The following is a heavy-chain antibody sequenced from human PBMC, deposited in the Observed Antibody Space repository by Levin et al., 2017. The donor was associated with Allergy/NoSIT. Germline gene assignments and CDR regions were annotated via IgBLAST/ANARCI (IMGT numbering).Heavy chain of an antibody. CDR3: ARPKLMGSAVREIDAFDI. Sequence: SQTLSLPCTVSGGSISSSSYYWGWIRQPPGKGLEWIGSIYYSGSTYYNPSLKSRVTISVDTSKNQFSLKLSSVTAADTAVYYCARPKLMGSAVREIDAFDIWGQGTMVTVSS. J-gene: IGHJ3*02. V-gene: IGHV4-39*01. D-gene: IGHD3-10*01. CDR2: IYYSGST. CDR1: GGSISSSSYY.